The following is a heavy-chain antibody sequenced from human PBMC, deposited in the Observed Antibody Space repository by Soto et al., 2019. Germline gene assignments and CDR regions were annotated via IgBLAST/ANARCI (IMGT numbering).Heavy chain of an antibody. CDR1: GGTFSSYT. Sequence: SVKVSCKASGGTFSSYTISWVRQAPGQGLEWMGRIIPILGIANYAQKFQGRVTITADKSTSTAYMELSSLRSEDTAVYYCARDPQYSSSEIYYYYYMDVWGKGTTVTVS. CDR2: IIPILGIA. CDR3: ARDPQYSSSEIYYYYYMDV. V-gene: IGHV1-69*04. J-gene: IGHJ6*03. D-gene: IGHD6-6*01.